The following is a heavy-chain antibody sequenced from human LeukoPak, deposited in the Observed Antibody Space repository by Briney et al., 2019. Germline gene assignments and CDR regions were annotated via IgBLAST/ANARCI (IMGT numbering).Heavy chain of an antibody. V-gene: IGHV3-30*02. CDR1: GFTFSNYG. Sequence: GGSLRLSCAASGFTFSNYGMQWVRQAPGKGLEWVSFIRYDGSNGYYADSVKGRFTVSRDNSKNTVYLQMNSLRAEDTAVYYCARVTESSSGWPYYYYYMDVWGKGTTVTVSS. J-gene: IGHJ6*03. D-gene: IGHD6-19*01. CDR3: ARVTESSSGWPYYYYYMDV. CDR2: IRYDGSNG.